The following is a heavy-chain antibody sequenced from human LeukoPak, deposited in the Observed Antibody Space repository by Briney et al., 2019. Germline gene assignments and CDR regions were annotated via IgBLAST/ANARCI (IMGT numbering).Heavy chain of an antibody. D-gene: IGHD2-15*01. CDR2: INHSGST. Sequence: SETLSLTCAVYGGSFSGYYWSWIRQPPGKGLEWIGEINHSGSTNYNPSLKSRVTISVDTSKNQFSLKLSSVTAADTAVYCARDLGGCSGGSCYPGRFAYWGQGAPVTVSS. V-gene: IGHV4-34*03. J-gene: IGHJ4*02. CDR1: GGSFSGYY. CDR3: RDLGGCSGGSCYPGRFAY.